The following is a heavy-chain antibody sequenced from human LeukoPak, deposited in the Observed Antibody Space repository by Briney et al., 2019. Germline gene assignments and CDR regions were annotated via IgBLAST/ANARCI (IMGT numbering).Heavy chain of an antibody. CDR2: ISYDGSNK. CDR1: GFTFSSYA. J-gene: IGHJ4*02. Sequence: GGPLRLSCAASGFTFSSYAMHWVRQAPGKGLEWVAVISYDGSNKYYADSVKGRFTISRDNSKNTLYLQMNSLRAEDTAVYYCARDQSDEDSPTDYWGQGTLVTVSS. D-gene: IGHD2-15*01. V-gene: IGHV3-30*04. CDR3: ARDQSDEDSPTDY.